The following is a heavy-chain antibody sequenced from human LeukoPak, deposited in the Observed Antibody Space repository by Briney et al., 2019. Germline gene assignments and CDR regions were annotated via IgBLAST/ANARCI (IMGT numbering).Heavy chain of an antibody. CDR1: GYTFTGYY. J-gene: IGHJ4*02. D-gene: IGHD6-13*01. Sequence: ASVKVSCKASGYTFTGYYMHWVRQAPGQGLEWMGWINPNSGATNYAQKFQGRVTMTRDTSISTAYMELSRLRSGDTAVYYCARYNSSWGLDYWGQGTLVTVSS. CDR3: ARYNSSWGLDY. CDR2: INPNSGAT. V-gene: IGHV1-2*02.